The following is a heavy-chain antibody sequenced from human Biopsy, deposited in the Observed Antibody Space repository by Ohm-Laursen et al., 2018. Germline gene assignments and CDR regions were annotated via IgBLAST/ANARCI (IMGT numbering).Heavy chain of an antibody. CDR1: GGSIGSRNHY. CDR3: ARHPLDDFWSGAHYYFDY. J-gene: IGHJ4*02. Sequence: TLSLTCRVSGGSIGSRNHYWGWLRQPPGKGLEWIGHVYYSGSTFYNSSLESRVTVSVDTSKNQFHLRLTSMSASDTAVYYCARHPLDDFWSGAHYYFDYWGLGTLVTVSS. D-gene: IGHD3-3*01. CDR2: VYYSGST. V-gene: IGHV4-39*01.